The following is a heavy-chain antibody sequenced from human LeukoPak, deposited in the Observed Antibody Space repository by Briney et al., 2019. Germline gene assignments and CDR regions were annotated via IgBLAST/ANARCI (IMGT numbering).Heavy chain of an antibody. V-gene: IGHV3-7*03. D-gene: IGHD3-3*01. CDR3: AKESTIFGVVIIPGAFDY. CDR1: GFTFSSYW. Sequence: GGSLRLSCAASGFTFSSYWMSWVRQAPGKGPEWVANIKQDGSEKYYVDSVKGRFTISRDNAKNSLYLQMNSLRAEDTAVYYCAKESTIFGVVIIPGAFDYWGQGTLVTVSS. J-gene: IGHJ4*02. CDR2: IKQDGSEK.